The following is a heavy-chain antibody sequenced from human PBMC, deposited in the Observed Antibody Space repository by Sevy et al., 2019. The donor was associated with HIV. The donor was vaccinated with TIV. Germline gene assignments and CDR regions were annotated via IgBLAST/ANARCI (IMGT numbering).Heavy chain of an antibody. Sequence: YLRLSCTASGFTFGDYAMSWVRQAPGKGLEWVGFIRSNAYGGTTEYAASVKGRFTISRDDSKSIAYLQMNSLKTEDTAMYYCTRATYYYDSSGYYYSGYWGQGTLVTVSS. D-gene: IGHD3-22*01. V-gene: IGHV3-49*04. CDR2: IRSNAYGGTT. CDR3: TRATYYYDSSGYYYSGY. CDR1: GFTFGDYA. J-gene: IGHJ4*02.